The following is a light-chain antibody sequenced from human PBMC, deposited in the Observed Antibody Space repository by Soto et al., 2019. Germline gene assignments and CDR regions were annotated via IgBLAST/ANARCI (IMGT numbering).Light chain of an antibody. CDR1: QSVSSSY. Sequence: EIVLTQSPGTLSLSPGERATLSCRASQSVSSSYLDWYQQKPGQAPRLLLYGASSRATGIPDRFSGSGSGTDFTLTISRLEPEDFAVYYCQQYGRSRTFGQGTKVEIK. J-gene: IGKJ1*01. CDR2: GAS. CDR3: QQYGRSRT. V-gene: IGKV3-20*01.